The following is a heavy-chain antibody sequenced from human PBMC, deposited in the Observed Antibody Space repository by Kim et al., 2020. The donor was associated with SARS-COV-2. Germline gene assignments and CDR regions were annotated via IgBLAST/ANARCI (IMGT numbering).Heavy chain of an antibody. Sequence: AQKFQDRVTMTTDTSTSTAYMELRSLRSDDTAVYYCARVSAPGTASSGDYWGQGTLVTVSS. D-gene: IGHD6-13*01. V-gene: IGHV1-18*01. J-gene: IGHJ4*02. CDR3: ARVSAPGTASSGDY.